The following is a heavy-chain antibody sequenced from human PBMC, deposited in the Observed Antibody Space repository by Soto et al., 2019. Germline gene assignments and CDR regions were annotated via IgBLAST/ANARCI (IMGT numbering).Heavy chain of an antibody. CDR3: ARESEDLTSNFDY. CDR2: ISSTTNYI. Sequence: GWSLRLSCAASVFTFTSYSMNWFRQAPGKGLEWVSSISSTTNYIYYGDSMKGRFTISRDNAKNSLYLEMNSLRAEDTAVYYCARESEDLTSNFDYWGQGTLVTVSS. J-gene: IGHJ4*02. V-gene: IGHV3-21*06. CDR1: VFTFTSYS.